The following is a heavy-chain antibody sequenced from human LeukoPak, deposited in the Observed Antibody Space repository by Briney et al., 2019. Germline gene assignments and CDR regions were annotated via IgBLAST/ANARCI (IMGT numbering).Heavy chain of an antibody. CDR3: ARLLPASRHHSDY. CDR1: GLTVSSDY. Sequence: GGSLRLSCAASGLTVSSDYMAWVRQAPGKGLEWISVIYGGGATYYADSVQGRFTISRDTSNNALYLQMISLRVEDTAVYHCARLLPASRHHSDYWGLGTLVTVSS. V-gene: IGHV3-53*01. D-gene: IGHD6-6*01. CDR2: IYGGGAT. J-gene: IGHJ4*02.